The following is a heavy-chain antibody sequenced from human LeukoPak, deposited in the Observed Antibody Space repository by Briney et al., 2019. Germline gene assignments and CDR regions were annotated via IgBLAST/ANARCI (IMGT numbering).Heavy chain of an antibody. V-gene: IGHV4-34*01. CDR2: INHSGNT. Sequence: ETLSPTCAVSGGPSSGYSWSWIPPPPGKGVGGFWTINHSGNTNYNRSLKGRVTISVDTSKNQFSLKQSSVTAADTAVYYCARGGPYCSSTGCYSFAIDYWGQGTLVTVSS. CDR3: ARGGPYCSSTGCYSFAIDY. J-gene: IGHJ4*02. CDR1: GGPSSGYS. D-gene: IGHD2-2*02.